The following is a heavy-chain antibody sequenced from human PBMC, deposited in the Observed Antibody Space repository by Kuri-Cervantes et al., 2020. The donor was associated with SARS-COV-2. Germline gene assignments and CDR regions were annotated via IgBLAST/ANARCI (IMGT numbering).Heavy chain of an antibody. D-gene: IGHD2-15*01. J-gene: IGHJ6*03. Sequence: SQTLSLTCAVYGGSFSGYYRSWIRQPPGKGLEWIGEINHSGSPNYNPSLKSRVTISVDTSKNQFSLKLSSVTAADTAVYYCARQARPGYSSNTVDMDVWGKGTTVTVSS. CDR2: INHSGSP. V-gene: IGHV4-34*01. CDR1: GGSFSGYY. CDR3: ARQARPGYSSNTVDMDV.